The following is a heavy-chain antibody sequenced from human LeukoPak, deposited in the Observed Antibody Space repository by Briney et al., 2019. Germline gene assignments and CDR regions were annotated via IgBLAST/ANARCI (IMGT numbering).Heavy chain of an antibody. CDR2: INPSGGST. CDR3: ARDPSMIRVYVGYMDV. V-gene: IGHV1-46*01. Sequence: ASVKVSCKASGYAFTSYYMHWVRQAPGQGLEWMGIINPSGGSTSYAQKFQGRVTMTRDMSTSTVYMEPSSLRSEDTAVYYCARDPSMIRVYVGYMDVWGKGTTVTVSS. CDR1: GYAFTSYY. D-gene: IGHD3-22*01. J-gene: IGHJ6*03.